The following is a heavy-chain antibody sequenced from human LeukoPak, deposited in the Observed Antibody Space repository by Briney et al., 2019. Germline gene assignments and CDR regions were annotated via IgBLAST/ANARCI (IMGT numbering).Heavy chain of an antibody. V-gene: IGHV2-26*01. J-gene: IGHJ6*02. CDR1: GFSLRNGLMG. D-gene: IGHD2-15*01. CDR2: IFSNEEK. Sequence: SGPTLVNPTETLTLACTVSGFSLRNGLMGVSWIRQPPGKALEWLAHIFSNEEKSYSTSLKSRLTISKDTSKSQVVLTMTNMDPVDTATYYCARMEGGYYSLYYYGMDVWGQGTAVTVSS. CDR3: ARMEGGYYSLYYYGMDV.